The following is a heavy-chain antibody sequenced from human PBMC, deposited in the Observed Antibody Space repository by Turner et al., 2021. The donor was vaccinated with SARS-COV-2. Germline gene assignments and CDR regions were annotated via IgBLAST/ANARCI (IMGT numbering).Heavy chain of an antibody. CDR1: GFIVSSNY. V-gene: IGHV3-53*01. Sequence: EVQLVASGGGLLQPGGSLRLSCAASGFIVSSNYMTWVRQAPGKGLEWVSIIYPGGNTYYADSLKGRFTISRDNSKNTVYLQTNSLRTEDTAVYYCARGGLVTAPMHRLDYWGQGTLVTVSS. CDR2: IYPGGNT. D-gene: IGHD2-21*01. J-gene: IGHJ4*02. CDR3: ARGGLVTAPMHRLDY.